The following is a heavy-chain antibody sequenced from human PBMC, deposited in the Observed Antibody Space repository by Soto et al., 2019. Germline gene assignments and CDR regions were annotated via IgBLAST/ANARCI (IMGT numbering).Heavy chain of an antibody. Sequence: GGSLRLSCAASGFTFSSYAMSWVRQAPGKGLEWVSAISGSGGSTYYADSVKGRFTISRDNSKNTLYLQMNSLRAEDTAVYYCAKDPALLRRAATYSDYWGQGTLVTVSS. CDR3: AKDPALLRRAATYSDY. J-gene: IGHJ4*02. D-gene: IGHD6-25*01. CDR1: GFTFSSYA. V-gene: IGHV3-23*01. CDR2: ISGSGGST.